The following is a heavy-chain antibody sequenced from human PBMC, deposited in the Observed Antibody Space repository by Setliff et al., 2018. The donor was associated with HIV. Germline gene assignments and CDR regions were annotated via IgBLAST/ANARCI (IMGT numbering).Heavy chain of an antibody. CDR3: ARGIDNFWSGYVR. D-gene: IGHD3-3*01. Sequence: SETLSLTCTVSGGSISSHYWGWIRQPPGKGLEWIGSIHYSGSTNYNPSLKSRVTISVDTSKNQSSLKLSSVTPADTAVYYCARGIDNFWSGYVRWGQGTLVTVSS. CDR2: IHYSGST. V-gene: IGHV4-59*11. J-gene: IGHJ4*02. CDR1: GGSISSHY.